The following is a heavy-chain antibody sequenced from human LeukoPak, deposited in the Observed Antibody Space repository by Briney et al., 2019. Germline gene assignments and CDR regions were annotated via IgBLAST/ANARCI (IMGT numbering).Heavy chain of an antibody. J-gene: IGHJ3*02. D-gene: IGHD5-18*01. CDR1: GYTFTHYY. Sequence: ASVKVSCKTFGYTFTHYYIHWVRQAPGRGLEWMGRINPGDGSTIYAQKFQGRVTMTRDTSTSTVYMELSSLRSEDTAVYYCARADTRQLWFQVDAFDIWGQGTMVTVSS. CDR2: INPGDGST. CDR3: ARADTRQLWFQVDAFDI. V-gene: IGHV1-46*01.